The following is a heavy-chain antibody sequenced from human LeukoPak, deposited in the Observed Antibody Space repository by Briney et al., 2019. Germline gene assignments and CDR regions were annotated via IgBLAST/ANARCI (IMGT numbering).Heavy chain of an antibody. Sequence: ASVKVSCKASGYTFTDFYMHWVRQAPGQGLEWMGWINPNSGGTNYAQKFQDRVTMIRDTSISTAYMELSRLRSDDTAVYYCARGHGSYYYYMDVWGKGTTVTVSS. V-gene: IGHV1-2*02. CDR3: ARGHGSYYYYMDV. J-gene: IGHJ6*03. CDR1: GYTFTDFY. CDR2: INPNSGGT. D-gene: IGHD3-10*01.